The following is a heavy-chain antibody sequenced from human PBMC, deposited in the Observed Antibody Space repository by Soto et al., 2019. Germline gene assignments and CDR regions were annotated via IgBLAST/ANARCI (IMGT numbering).Heavy chain of an antibody. CDR3: ARAFVYSSSWYINWFDP. Sequence: ASVKVSFKASGYTFTSYDINWLRQATGQGLEWMGWMNPNSSNTGYAQKFQGRVTMTRNTSISTAYMELSSLRSEDTAVYYCARAFVYSSSWYINWFDPWGQGTLVTVSS. CDR1: GYTFTSYD. CDR2: MNPNSSNT. V-gene: IGHV1-8*01. D-gene: IGHD6-13*01. J-gene: IGHJ5*02.